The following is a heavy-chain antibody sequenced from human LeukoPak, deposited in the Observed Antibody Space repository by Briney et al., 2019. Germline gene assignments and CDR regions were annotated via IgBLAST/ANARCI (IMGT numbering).Heavy chain of an antibody. CDR2: ISSSGSTI. CDR3: ARRRYNWNAIDY. CDR1: GFTFSSYA. V-gene: IGHV3-48*04. D-gene: IGHD1-20*01. Sequence: GGSLRLSCAASGFTFSSYAMNWIRQAPGKGLEWVSYISSSGSTIYYADSVKGRFTISRDNAKNSLYLQMNSLRAEDTAVYYCARRRYNWNAIDYWGQGTLVTVSS. J-gene: IGHJ4*02.